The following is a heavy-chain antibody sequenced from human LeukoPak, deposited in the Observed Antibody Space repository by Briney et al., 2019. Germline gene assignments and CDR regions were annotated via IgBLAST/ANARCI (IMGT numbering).Heavy chain of an antibody. CDR1: GYTFTGYY. V-gene: IGHV1-2*02. CDR2: INPNGGGT. Sequence: ASVKVSFKASGYTFTGYYMHWVRQAPGQGLEWMGWINPNGGGTNYAQKFQGRVTMTRDTSISTAYMELSRLRSDDTAVYYCARAVLLGTDFDYWGQGTLVTISS. CDR3: ARAVLLGTDFDY. J-gene: IGHJ4*02. D-gene: IGHD5-18*01.